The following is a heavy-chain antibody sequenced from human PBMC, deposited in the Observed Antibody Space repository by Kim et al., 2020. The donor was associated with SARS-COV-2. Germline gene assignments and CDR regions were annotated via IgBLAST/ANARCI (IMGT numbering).Heavy chain of an antibody. CDR3: ARGLQQPTLLLRNGAYYGMDV. D-gene: IGHD6-13*01. Sequence: SVKVSCKASGGTFSSYAISWVRQAPGQGLEWMGGIIPIFGTANYAQKFQGRVTITADESTSTAYMELSSLRSEDTAVYYCARGLQQPTLLLRNGAYYGMDVWGQGTTVTVSS. J-gene: IGHJ6*02. CDR2: IIPIFGTA. CDR1: GGTFSSYA. V-gene: IGHV1-69*13.